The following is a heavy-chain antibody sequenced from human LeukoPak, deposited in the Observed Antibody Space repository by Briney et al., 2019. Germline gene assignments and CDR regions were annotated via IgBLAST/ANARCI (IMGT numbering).Heavy chain of an antibody. V-gene: IGHV4-59*01. CDR1: GGSISSFY. CDR2: IYYSGST. Sequence: SQTLSLTCTVSGGSISSFYWSWIRQPPGKGLEWIGYIYYSGSTNYNPSLKSRVTISVDTSKNQFSLKLSSVTAADTAVYYCARAQLGNFDYWGQGTLVTVSS. CDR3: ARAQLGNFDY. D-gene: IGHD6-6*01. J-gene: IGHJ4*02.